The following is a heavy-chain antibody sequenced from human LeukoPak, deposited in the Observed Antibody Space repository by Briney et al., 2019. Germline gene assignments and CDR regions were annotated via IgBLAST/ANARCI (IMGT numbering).Heavy chain of an antibody. J-gene: IGHJ3*02. CDR3: ASPHLGGDAFDI. D-gene: IGHD3-16*01. CDR1: GGSISSYY. V-gene: IGHV4-59*08. Sequence: SETLSLTCTVSGGSISSYYWSWIRQPPGKGLEWIGYIYYSGSTYYNPSLKSRVTISVDTSKNQFSLKLSSVTAADTAVYYCASPHLGGDAFDIWGQGTMVTVSS. CDR2: IYYSGST.